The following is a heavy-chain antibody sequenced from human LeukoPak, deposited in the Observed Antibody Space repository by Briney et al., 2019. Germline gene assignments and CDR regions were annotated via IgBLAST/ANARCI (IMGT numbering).Heavy chain of an antibody. CDR3: ARQHPIAAAGTN. Sequence: SETLSLTCTVSGYSISSGYYWGWIRQPPGEGLEWIGSIYHSGSTYYNPSLKSRVTISVDTSKNQFSLKLSSVTAADTAVYYCARQHPIAAAGTNWGQGTLVTVSS. CDR2: IYHSGST. D-gene: IGHD6-13*01. V-gene: IGHV4-38-2*02. J-gene: IGHJ4*02. CDR1: GYSISSGYY.